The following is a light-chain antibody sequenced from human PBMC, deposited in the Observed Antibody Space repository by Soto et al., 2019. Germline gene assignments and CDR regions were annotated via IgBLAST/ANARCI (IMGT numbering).Light chain of an antibody. CDR1: QTVSSSY. V-gene: IGKV3-20*01. Sequence: EIVLSQSPGTLSLTPGERATLSCSASQTVSSSYLAWYQQKGGQAPRLLIYGASSRAAGIPDRFSGSGSGTDFTLSISRLEPEDVALYYCQQYGTSPWTFGQGTKVDIK. CDR2: GAS. J-gene: IGKJ1*01. CDR3: QQYGTSPWT.